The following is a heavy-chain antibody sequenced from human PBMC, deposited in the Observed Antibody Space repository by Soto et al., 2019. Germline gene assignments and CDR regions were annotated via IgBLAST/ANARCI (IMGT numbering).Heavy chain of an antibody. Sequence: GGSLRLSCAASGFTFSSYGMHWVRQAPGKGLEWVAVIWYDGSNKYYADSVKGRFTISRDNSKNTLYLQMNSLRAEDTAVYYCARDELNYSRDYYYGMDVWGQGTTVTVSS. CDR3: ARDELNYSRDYYYGMDV. J-gene: IGHJ6*02. D-gene: IGHD4-4*01. V-gene: IGHV3-33*01. CDR2: IWYDGSNK. CDR1: GFTFSSYG.